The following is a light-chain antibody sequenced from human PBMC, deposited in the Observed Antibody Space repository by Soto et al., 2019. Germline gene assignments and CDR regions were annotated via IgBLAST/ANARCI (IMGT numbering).Light chain of an antibody. J-gene: IGLJ7*01. V-gene: IGLV2-14*01. CDR1: STDVGGYNY. Sequence: QSVLTQPASVSGSPGQSITISCTGTSTDVGGYNYVSWYQQYPGKAPKLIVSEVTNRPSGVSNRFSGTKSGNTACLTSSGIQAEDEADYYCSSYTTISTVLFGGGTQLPVL. CDR3: SSYTTISTVL. CDR2: EVT.